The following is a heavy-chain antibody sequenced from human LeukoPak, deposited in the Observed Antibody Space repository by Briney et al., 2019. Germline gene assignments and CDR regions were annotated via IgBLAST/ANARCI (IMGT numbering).Heavy chain of an antibody. Sequence: GGSLRLSRAASGYTFRHHYMIWIPHAPAKGREGVLDISSNGRPIYYADSVRGRFTISRHNAKNSLYLKMNSLSAEDTDVYYCARGWARWIQLWRLHWYGMDVWGQGTTVTVSS. V-gene: IGHV3-11*01. CDR3: ARGWARWIQLWRLHWYGMDV. J-gene: IGHJ6*02. CDR1: GYTFRHHY. CDR2: ISSNGRPI. D-gene: IGHD5-18*01.